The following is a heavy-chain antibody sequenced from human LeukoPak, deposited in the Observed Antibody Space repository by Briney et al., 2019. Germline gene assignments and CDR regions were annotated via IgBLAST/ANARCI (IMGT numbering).Heavy chain of an antibody. D-gene: IGHD3-10*01. V-gene: IGHV3-30*18. CDR3: AKAQTGVRGVMCLDY. J-gene: IGHJ4*02. CDR1: GFTFSSYW. Sequence: GGSLRLSCAASGFTFSSYWMSWVRQAPGKGLEWVAVISYDGSNKYYADSVKGRFTISRDNSKNTLYLQMNSLRAEDTAVYYCAKAQTGVRGVMCLDYWGQGTLVTVSS. CDR2: ISYDGSNK.